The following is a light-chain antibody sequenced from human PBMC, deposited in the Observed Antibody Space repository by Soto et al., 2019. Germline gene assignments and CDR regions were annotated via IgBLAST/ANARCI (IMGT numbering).Light chain of an antibody. V-gene: IGKV1-5*01. Sequence: DITFNQSPSTLSATVGDRVTITCRASQRIATWLAWYQHPPGSAPKLLIYGASTLQSGVPSRFSGSGSGTEFTLTISSLQSEDFAVYYCQQYNNWPRTFGQGTKVDIK. CDR2: GAS. CDR1: QRIATW. J-gene: IGKJ1*01. CDR3: QQYNNWPRT.